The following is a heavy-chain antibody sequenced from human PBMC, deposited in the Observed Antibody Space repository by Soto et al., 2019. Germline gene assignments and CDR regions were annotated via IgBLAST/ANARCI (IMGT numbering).Heavy chain of an antibody. CDR3: ASSQYSSGWYYDY. CDR1: GFTFSSYS. D-gene: IGHD6-19*01. CDR2: ISSSSSTI. V-gene: IGHV3-48*01. J-gene: IGHJ4*02. Sequence: GGSLRLSCAASGFTFSSYSMNWVRQAPGKGLEWVSYISSSSSTIYYADSVKGRFTISRDNAKNSLYLQMNSLRAEDTAVYYCASSQYSSGWYYDYWGQGTLVTVSS.